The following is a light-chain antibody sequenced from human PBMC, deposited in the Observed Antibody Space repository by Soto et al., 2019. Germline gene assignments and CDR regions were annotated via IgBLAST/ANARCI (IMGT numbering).Light chain of an antibody. J-gene: IGLJ2*01. Sequence: SSELTQPPSVSVSPGQTARITCSGDALPKQYAYWYQQKPGQAPVLVIYKDSERPSGIPERFSGSSSGTTVTLTISGVQAEDEADYYCQSADSSGTYMGVFGGGTKLNVL. CDR1: ALPKQY. CDR3: QSADSSGTYMGV. V-gene: IGLV3-25*02. CDR2: KDS.